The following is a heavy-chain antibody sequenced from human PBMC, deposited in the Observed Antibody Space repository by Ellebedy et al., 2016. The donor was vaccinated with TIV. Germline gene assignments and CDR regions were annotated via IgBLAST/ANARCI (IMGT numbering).Heavy chain of an antibody. J-gene: IGHJ4*02. Sequence: GESLKISCAASGFTLSSYSMNWVRQAPGKGLEWISYITVSSTTIYYADFVKGRFTISRDNVKNSLYLQMHGLRDEDTAVYYCARSLEMLLTGRMYGDYFDFWGQGTLVTVSS. D-gene: IGHD4-17*01. CDR3: ARSLEMLLTGRMYGDYFDF. V-gene: IGHV3-48*02. CDR2: ITVSSTTI. CDR1: GFTLSSYS.